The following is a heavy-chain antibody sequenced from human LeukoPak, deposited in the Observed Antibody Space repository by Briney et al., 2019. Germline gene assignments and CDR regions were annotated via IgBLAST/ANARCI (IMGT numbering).Heavy chain of an antibody. D-gene: IGHD1-14*01. CDR1: GFNFSSYA. CDR3: ARISTEHDFDY. CDR2: ISYDGSNK. V-gene: IGHV3-30-3*01. Sequence: PGGSLRLSCAASGFNFSSYAMHWVRQAPGKGLEWVAVISYDGSNKYYADSVKGRFTISRDNSKNTLYLQMNSLRAEDTAVYYRARISTEHDFDYWGQGTLVTVSS. J-gene: IGHJ4*02.